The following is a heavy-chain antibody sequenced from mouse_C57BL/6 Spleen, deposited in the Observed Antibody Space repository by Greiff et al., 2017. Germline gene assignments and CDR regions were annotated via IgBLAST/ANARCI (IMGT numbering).Heavy chain of an antibody. D-gene: IGHD2-4*01. CDR1: GYSFTGYY. Sequence: EVQLQQSGPELVKPGASVKISCKASGYSFTGYYMNWVKQSPEKSLEWIGEINPSTGGTTYNQKFKAKATLTVDKSSSTAYMELRSLTAEDSAVYFGAGIYYDYDYYFDYWGQGTTLTVSS. V-gene: IGHV1-42*01. J-gene: IGHJ2*01. CDR2: INPSTGGT. CDR3: AGIYYDYDYYFDY.